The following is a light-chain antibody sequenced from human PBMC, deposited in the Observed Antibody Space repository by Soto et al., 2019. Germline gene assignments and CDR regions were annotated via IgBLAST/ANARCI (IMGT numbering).Light chain of an antibody. J-gene: IGKJ1*01. V-gene: IGKV1-9*01. CDR1: QGISRY. CDR3: QQYNSYPRT. CDR2: VAA. Sequence: DIQLTQSPSFLSASVGDRVTITCRASQGISRYLAWYQQKQGKAPNLLIYVAATLQTGVPLRFSGSGSGTEFTLTISSLQPEDFSTYYCQQYNSYPRTFGQGTKVEIK.